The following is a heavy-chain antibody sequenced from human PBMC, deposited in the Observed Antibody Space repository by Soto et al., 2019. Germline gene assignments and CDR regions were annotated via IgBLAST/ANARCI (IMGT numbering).Heavy chain of an antibody. CDR3: AREGNDSGYYDPDAFDI. J-gene: IGHJ3*02. CDR1: GFTFSSYS. V-gene: IGHV3-21*01. Sequence: EVQLVESGGGLVKPGGSLRLSCAASGFTFSSYSMNWVRQAPGKGLEWVSSISSSSSYIYYADSVKGRFTISRDNAKNSLYLQMNSLRAEDTAVDYCAREGNDSGYYDPDAFDIWGQGTMVTVSS. D-gene: IGHD5-12*01. CDR2: ISSSSSYI.